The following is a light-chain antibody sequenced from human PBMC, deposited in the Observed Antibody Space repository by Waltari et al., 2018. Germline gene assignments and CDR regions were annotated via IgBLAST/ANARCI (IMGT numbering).Light chain of an antibody. J-gene: IGLJ3*02. V-gene: IGLV4-69*01. CDR2: INSDGSH. CDR3: QTGGHGTWV. CDR1: SGHSSNV. Sequence: QLVLTQSPSASASLGASVKLTCTLSSGHSSNVIAWHQQQPEKGPRYLMKINSDGSHSKGDEIPDRFSGSSYGAERYLTISSLQSEDEADYYGQTGGHGTWVFGGGTKLTVL.